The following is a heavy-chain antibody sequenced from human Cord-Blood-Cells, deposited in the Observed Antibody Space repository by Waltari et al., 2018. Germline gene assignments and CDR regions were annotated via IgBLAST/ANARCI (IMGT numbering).Heavy chain of an antibody. V-gene: IGHV6-1*01. CDR2: NYYRSKWYD. D-gene: IGHD6-13*01. J-gene: IGHJ4*02. CDR1: GDSVSSYSAG. CDR3: ARGAYSSSWFDY. Sequence: QVQLQQSGPGLVKPSQTLSLTCAISGDSVSSYSAGWNWLRQCPSRGLDWLGRNYYRSKWYDVSAVSVKSRRNSNPGTCKNQFSLQLNSVTPEDTAVYYCARGAYSSSWFDYWGQGTLVTVSS.